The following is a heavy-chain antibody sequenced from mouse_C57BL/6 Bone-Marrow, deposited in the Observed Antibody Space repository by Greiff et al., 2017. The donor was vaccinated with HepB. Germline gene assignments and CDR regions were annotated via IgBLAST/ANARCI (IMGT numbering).Heavy chain of an antibody. V-gene: IGHV5-6*01. CDR2: ISSGGSYT. CDR3: ARLPTYDYDEAWFAY. CDR1: GFTFSSYG. D-gene: IGHD2-4*01. Sequence: EVQLKESGGDLVKPGGSLKLSCAASGFTFSSYGMSWVRQTPDKRLEWVATISSGGSYTYYPDSVKGRFTISRDNAKKTLYLQMSSLKSEDTAMYYCARLPTYDYDEAWFAYWGQGTLVTVSA. J-gene: IGHJ3*01.